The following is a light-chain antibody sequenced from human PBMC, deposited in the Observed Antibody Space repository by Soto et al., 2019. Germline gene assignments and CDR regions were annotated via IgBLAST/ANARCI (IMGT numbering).Light chain of an antibody. CDR2: EVS. CDR1: SSDVGGYNS. J-gene: IGLJ1*01. Sequence: QSVLTQPASVSGSPGQSITISCTGTSSDVGGYNSVSWYQHHPGKAPKLMIYEVSNRPSGVSNRFSGSKSGNTASLTISGLQAEDEADYFCGAWEASLNGYVFGSGTKVTVL. CDR3: GAWEASLNGYV. V-gene: IGLV2-14*01.